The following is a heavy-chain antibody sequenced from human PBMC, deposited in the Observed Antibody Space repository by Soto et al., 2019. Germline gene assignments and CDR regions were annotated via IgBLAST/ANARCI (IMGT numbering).Heavy chain of an antibody. D-gene: IGHD6-13*01. Sequence: EAQLVESGGGVVQPGGSLRLSCAASGFTFSTHWMSWVRQAPGRGLEWVANIREDATEEYDVDSVKGRFTISRDNATNSVSLQMYSLRAEDTAVYHCATHNGPAAAGLVLDFWGEGTLVTVSS. CDR2: IREDATEE. V-gene: IGHV3-7*02. J-gene: IGHJ4*02. CDR1: GFTFSTHW. CDR3: ATHNGPAAAGLVLDF.